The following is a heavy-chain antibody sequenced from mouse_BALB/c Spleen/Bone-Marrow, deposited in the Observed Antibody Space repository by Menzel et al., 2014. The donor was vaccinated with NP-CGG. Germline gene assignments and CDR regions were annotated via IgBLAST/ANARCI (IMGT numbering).Heavy chain of an antibody. CDR3: TKGLPSAY. J-gene: IGHJ3*01. V-gene: IGHV1S22*01. CDR1: GYTFTSYW. CDR2: IYPGSGST. D-gene: IGHD2-4*01. Sequence: GSELVRSGASVKLSCKASGYTFTSYWMHWVKQRPGQGLEWIGNIYPGSGSTNYDEKFKSKATLTVDTSSSTAYMQLSSLTSEDSAVYYCTKGLPSAYWGQGTLVTVSA.